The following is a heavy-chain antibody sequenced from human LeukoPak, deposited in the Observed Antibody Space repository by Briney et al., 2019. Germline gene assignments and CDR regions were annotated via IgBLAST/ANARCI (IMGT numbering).Heavy chain of an antibody. CDR1: GFTFSSYS. V-gene: IGHV3-21*01. D-gene: IGHD5-24*01. J-gene: IGHJ4*02. CDR3: ARGRREMATIDYFDY. Sequence: GGSLRLSCAASGFTFSSYSMNWVRQAPGKGLEWVSSISSSSSYIYYADSVKGRFTISRDNAKNSLYLQMNSLRAEDTAVYYCARGRREMATIDYFDYWGQGTLVTVSS. CDR2: ISSSSSYI.